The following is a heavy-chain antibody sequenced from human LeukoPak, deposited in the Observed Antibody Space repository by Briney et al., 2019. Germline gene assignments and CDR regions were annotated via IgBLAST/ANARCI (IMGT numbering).Heavy chain of an antibody. D-gene: IGHD2-2*01. Sequence: GGSLRLSCAASGFTFSSYAMTWVRQAPGKGLEWVGHIKNKTNGGTTDYAAPVKGRFIISRDDSKNTLYLQMNSLRTEDTAVYYCARGFCSSTSCYQGPFDFWGQGTLVTVSS. CDR2: IKNKTNGGTT. J-gene: IGHJ4*02. CDR1: GFTFSSYA. V-gene: IGHV3-15*01. CDR3: ARGFCSSTSCYQGPFDF.